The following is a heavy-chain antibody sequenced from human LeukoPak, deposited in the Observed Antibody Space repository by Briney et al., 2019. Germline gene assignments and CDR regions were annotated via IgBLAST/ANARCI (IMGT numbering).Heavy chain of an antibody. J-gene: IGHJ6*03. CDR2: INWNGGST. CDR3: ARGPTVGGSYTSYYYYYYMDV. V-gene: IGHV3-20*04. CDR1: GFTFDDYG. Sequence: GGSLRLSCAASGFTFDDYGMSWVRQAPGKGLEWVSGINWNGGSTGYADSVKGRFTISRDNAKNSLYLQMNSLRAEDTALYYCARGPTVGGSYTSYYYYYYMDVWGKGTTVTVSS. D-gene: IGHD1-26*01.